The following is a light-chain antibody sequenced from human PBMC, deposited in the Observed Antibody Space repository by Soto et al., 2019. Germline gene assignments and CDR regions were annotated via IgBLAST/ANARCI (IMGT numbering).Light chain of an antibody. V-gene: IGKV1-5*01. CDR2: DAS. CDR1: QSISSW. J-gene: IGKJ4*01. CDR3: QQYNSYPLT. Sequence: DIEMTQTRSTLSASGGDIFTITCRASQSISSWLAWYQQKPGKAPKLLIYDASSLESGVPSRFSGSGSGTEFTLTISSLQPDDFETYYCQQYNSYPLTFGGGTKVDIK.